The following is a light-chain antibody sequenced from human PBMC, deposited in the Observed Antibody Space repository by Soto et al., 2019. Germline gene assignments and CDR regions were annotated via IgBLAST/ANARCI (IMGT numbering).Light chain of an antibody. V-gene: IGLV2-14*01. CDR2: EVS. Sequence: QSVLTQPASVSGSPGQSITISCTGTSSDVGAYNYVSWYQQHPGKAPKLLIFEVSSRPSGVPDRFSGSKSGTSASLAITGLQAEDEADYYCQSYDSSLSGDVFGTGTKVTVL. CDR3: QSYDSSLSGDV. CDR1: SSDVGAYNY. J-gene: IGLJ1*01.